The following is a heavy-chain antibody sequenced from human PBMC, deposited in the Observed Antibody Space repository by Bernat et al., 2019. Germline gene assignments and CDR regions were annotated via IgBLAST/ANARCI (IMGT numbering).Heavy chain of an antibody. CDR3: AKENCGGDCYPGAAFDC. J-gene: IGHJ4*02. CDR2: ISVSGGRT. CDR1: GFTFSSYA. D-gene: IGHD2-21*01. Sequence: EVLLLESGGGLAQPGGSLRLSCAASGFTFSSYAMSWVRQAPGKGLEWVSAISVSGGRTYNADSMKGRFTISRDNSKNTLYLQMSSLRAEDTAVYYCAKENCGGDCYPGAAFDCWGRGTLVTVSS. V-gene: IGHV3-23*01.